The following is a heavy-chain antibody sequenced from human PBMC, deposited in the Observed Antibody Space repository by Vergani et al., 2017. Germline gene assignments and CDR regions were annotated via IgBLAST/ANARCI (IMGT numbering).Heavy chain of an antibody. V-gene: IGHV3-23*03. CDR3: ARETALEWELRGPYYYYGMDV. Sequence: EVQLLESGGGLVQPGGSLRLSCAASGFTFSSYAMSWVRQAPGKGLEWVSVIYSGGSTYYADSVKGRFTISRDNSKNTLYLQMNSLRAEDTAVYYCARETALEWELRGPYYYYGMDVWGQGTTVTVSS. CDR2: IYSGGST. CDR1: GFTFSSYA. D-gene: IGHD1-26*01. J-gene: IGHJ6*02.